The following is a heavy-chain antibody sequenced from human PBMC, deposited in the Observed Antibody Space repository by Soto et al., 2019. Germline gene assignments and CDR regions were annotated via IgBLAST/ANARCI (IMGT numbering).Heavy chain of an antibody. CDR1: GFTFSNSA. CDR3: AKVRVGIDVVFDY. CDR2: IRDSDSGGST. Sequence: HPGGSLRLSCAASGFTFSNSAMTWVRQAPAKGLEWVSTIRDSDSGGSTFYADSVKGRFTISRDDSKNTLYLQMSSLRAEDTAMYYCAKVRVGIDVVFDYWSQGALVTVS. D-gene: IGHD2-21*01. J-gene: IGHJ4*02. V-gene: IGHV3-23*01.